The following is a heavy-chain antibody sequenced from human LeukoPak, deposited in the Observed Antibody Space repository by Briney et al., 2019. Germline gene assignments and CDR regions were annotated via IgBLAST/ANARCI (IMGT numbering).Heavy chain of an antibody. CDR3: ARSTTGWTNLDY. V-gene: IGHV1-8*01. Sequence: ASVKVSCKASGYTFTNYDINWVRQATGQGLEWMGWMNPNNGNAGYAQKFQDKVTMTRDTSISTAYMELSSLRSEDTAVYYCARSTTGWTNLDYWGQGTLVTVSS. CDR1: GYTFTNYD. CDR2: MNPNNGNA. J-gene: IGHJ4*02. D-gene: IGHD1-1*01.